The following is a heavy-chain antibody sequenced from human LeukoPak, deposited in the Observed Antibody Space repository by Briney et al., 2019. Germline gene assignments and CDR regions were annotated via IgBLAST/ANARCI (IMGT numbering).Heavy chain of an antibody. J-gene: IGHJ4*02. V-gene: IGHV1-18*01. D-gene: IGHD6-13*01. Sequence: ASEKVSCKPSGYTFTSYGISWVRQAPGQGREWMGWISAYNGNTNYAQKLQGRVTITKDTSTSTAYMELRSLRSDDTAVYYCARAPSSIAAAGAFDYWGQGTLVTVSS. CDR3: ARAPSSIAAAGAFDY. CDR2: ISAYNGNT. CDR1: GYTFTSYG.